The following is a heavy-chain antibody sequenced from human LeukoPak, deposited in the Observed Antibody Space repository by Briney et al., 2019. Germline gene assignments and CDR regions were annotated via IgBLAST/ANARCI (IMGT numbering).Heavy chain of an antibody. Sequence: GGSQRLSCASSGFTFSSYGMHWVRQAPGKGLEWVTFIRYDGSNKYYADSVKGRFTITRDNAKNSLYLQMNSLRAEDTAVYYCARDGGSAWFLDYWGQGTLVIVSS. D-gene: IGHD6-19*01. CDR1: GFTFSSYG. J-gene: IGHJ4*02. V-gene: IGHV3-30*02. CDR3: ARDGGSAWFLDY. CDR2: IRYDGSNK.